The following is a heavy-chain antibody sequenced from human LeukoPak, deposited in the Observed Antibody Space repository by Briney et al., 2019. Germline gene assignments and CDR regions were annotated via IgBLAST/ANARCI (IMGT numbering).Heavy chain of an antibody. V-gene: IGHV3-30*02. CDR3: AKDRAGYSSGWYRVRIDY. Sequence: GGSLRLSCAASGFTFSSYGMHWVRQAPGKGLEWVAFIRYDGSNKYYADSVKGRFTISRDNAKNSLYLQMNSLRAEDTALYYCAKDRAGYSSGWYRVRIDYWGQGTLVTVSS. J-gene: IGHJ4*02. CDR1: GFTFSSYG. D-gene: IGHD6-19*01. CDR2: IRYDGSNK.